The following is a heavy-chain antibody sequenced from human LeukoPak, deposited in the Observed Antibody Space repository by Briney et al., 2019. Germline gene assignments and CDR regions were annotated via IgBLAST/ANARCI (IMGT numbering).Heavy chain of an antibody. CDR3: LVQCSGGRCSFFDY. J-gene: IGHJ4*02. D-gene: IGHD2-15*01. Sequence: GGSLRLSCAASGFTFSSYWMHWVRQAPGKGLVWVSRINSYGSSTSYADSVKGRFTISRDNAKNTLYLQMNSLRAEDTGVYYCLVQCSGGRCSFFDYWGQGTLVTVSS. CDR1: GFTFSSYW. V-gene: IGHV3-74*01. CDR2: INSYGSST.